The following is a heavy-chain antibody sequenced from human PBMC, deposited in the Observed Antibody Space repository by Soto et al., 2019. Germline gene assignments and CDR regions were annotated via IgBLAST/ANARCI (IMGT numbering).Heavy chain of an antibody. CDR1: GFTFGDSP. V-gene: IGHV3-49*03. Sequence: PGGSLRLSCTASGFTFGDSPMSWFRQAPGKGLEWVGFIRTKAHGGTTEYVASVNGRFTISRDDSKSIAYLQMNSLKTEDTAVYYCNNEYGGKRGSFHRWGQGNLVTVSS. CDR3: NNEYGGKRGSFHR. CDR2: IRTKAHGGTT. J-gene: IGHJ5*02. D-gene: IGHD4-17*01.